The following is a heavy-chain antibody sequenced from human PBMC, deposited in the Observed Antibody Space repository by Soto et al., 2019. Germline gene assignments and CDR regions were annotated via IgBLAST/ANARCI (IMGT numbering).Heavy chain of an antibody. V-gene: IGHV3-23*01. CDR2: TSGSGGST. D-gene: IGHD6-13*01. CDR3: EKDEAHYSSSWYEY. CDR1: GFTFSSYA. Sequence: GGSLRLSCAASGFTFSSYAMSWVRQAPGKGLEWVSATSGSGGSTYYADSVKGRFTISRDNSKNTLYLQMNSLRAEDTAVYYCEKDEAHYSSSWYEYWGQGTLVTVSS. J-gene: IGHJ4*02.